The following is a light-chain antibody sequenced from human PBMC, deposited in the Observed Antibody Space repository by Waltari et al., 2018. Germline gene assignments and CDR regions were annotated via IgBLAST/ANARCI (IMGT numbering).Light chain of an antibody. Sequence: QSVLTQPPSVSAAPGQKVTISCSGSDSNIGTNFVSWYQQVPGTAPKLLSYEDEKRPSGIPARFSGSKSGTSATLAITGLQPGDEADFYCGTWDTSLSPHVIFGGGTRLTVL. CDR1: DSNIGTNF. CDR3: GTWDTSLSPHVI. J-gene: IGLJ2*01. CDR2: EDE. V-gene: IGLV1-51*02.